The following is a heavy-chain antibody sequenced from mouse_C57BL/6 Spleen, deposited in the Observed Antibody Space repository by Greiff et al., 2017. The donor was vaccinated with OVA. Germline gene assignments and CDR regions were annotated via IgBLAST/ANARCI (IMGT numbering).Heavy chain of an antibody. D-gene: IGHD1-1*02. CDR3: ANRWSYSPMDY. J-gene: IGHJ4*01. V-gene: IGHV3-6*01. CDR1: GYSITSGYY. Sequence: EVQLQESGPGLVKPSQSLSLTCSVTGYSITSGYYWNWIRQFPGNKLEWMGYISYDGSNNYNPSLKNRISITRDTSKNQFFLKLNSVTTEDTATYYCANRWSYSPMDYWGQGTSVTVSS. CDR2: ISYDGSN.